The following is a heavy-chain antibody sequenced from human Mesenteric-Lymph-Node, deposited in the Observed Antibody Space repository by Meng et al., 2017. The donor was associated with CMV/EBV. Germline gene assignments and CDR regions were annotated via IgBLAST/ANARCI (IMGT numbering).Heavy chain of an antibody. CDR1: GYTFNGYY. CDR2: INPNTGGT. Sequence: ASVKVSCKASGYTFNGYYIHWVRQAPGQGLEWMGWINPNTGGTNYAQNFQDRVTMTRDRSISTAYMEVIRLRSDDTAVYYCARAVFTYYYGSGSYPGYYGMDVWDQGTTVTVSS. CDR3: ARAVFTYYYGSGSYPGYYGMDV. D-gene: IGHD3-10*01. V-gene: IGHV1-2*02. J-gene: IGHJ6*02.